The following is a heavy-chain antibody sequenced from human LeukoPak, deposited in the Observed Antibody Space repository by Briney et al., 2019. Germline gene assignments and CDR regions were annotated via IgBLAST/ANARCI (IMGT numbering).Heavy chain of an antibody. J-gene: IGHJ4*02. V-gene: IGHV1-69*05. CDR2: IIPIFGTA. CDR1: GGTFSSYA. Sequence: SVKVSFKASGGTFSSYAISWVRQAPGQGLEWMGRIIPIFGTANYAQKFQGRVTITTDESTSTAYMELSSLRSEDTAAYYCARDYGSGYPFDYWGQGTLVTVSS. D-gene: IGHD3-22*01. CDR3: ARDYGSGYPFDY.